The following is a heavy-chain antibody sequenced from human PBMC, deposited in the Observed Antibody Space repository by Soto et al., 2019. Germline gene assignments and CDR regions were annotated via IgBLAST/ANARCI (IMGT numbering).Heavy chain of an antibody. V-gene: IGHV4-59*01. D-gene: IGHD3-16*01. J-gene: IGHJ6*02. Sequence: QVQLQESGPGLVKPSETLSLTCTVSGDSISRYYWSWIRLSPGKGLEWIGYIYYSGETNYNPSGKSRVTIALQRTKNHFSLKLRSVPAAETAVDYWARDQVGKFAEGFRMAVWGQGTTVTVSS. CDR1: GDSISRYY. CDR2: IYYSGET. CDR3: ARDQVGKFAEGFRMAV.